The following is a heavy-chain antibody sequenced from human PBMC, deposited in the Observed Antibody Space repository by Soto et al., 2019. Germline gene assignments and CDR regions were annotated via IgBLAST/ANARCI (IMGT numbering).Heavy chain of an antibody. CDR2: INHSGST. V-gene: IGHV4-34*01. J-gene: IGHJ4*02. CDR3: ARGVGYAGVDY. Sequence: QAPLQKWGAGLLKPSETLSLTCAVYGGSFSAYYWSWIRQPPGKGLEWIGEINHSGSTNYNPSLKSRVTISVDRSKNQFSLKLSSVTAADTAAYYCARGVGYAGVDYWGQGTLVTVSS. CDR1: GGSFSAYY. D-gene: IGHD5-12*01.